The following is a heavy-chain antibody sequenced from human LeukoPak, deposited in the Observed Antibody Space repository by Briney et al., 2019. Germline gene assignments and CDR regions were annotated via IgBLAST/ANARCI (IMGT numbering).Heavy chain of an antibody. CDR2: FDPEDGET. D-gene: IGHD3-10*01. CDR1: GYTLTELS. J-gene: IGHJ4*02. Sequence: ASVKVSSKVSGYTLTELSMHWVRQAPGKGLEWMGGFDPEDGETIYAQKFQGRVTMTEDTSTDTAYMELSSLRSEDTAVYYCATTYGSGNNYFDYWGQGSLVTVSS. CDR3: ATTYGSGNNYFDY. V-gene: IGHV1-24*01.